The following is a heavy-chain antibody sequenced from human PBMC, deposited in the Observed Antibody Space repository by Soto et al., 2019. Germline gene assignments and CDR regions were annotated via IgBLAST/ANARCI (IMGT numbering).Heavy chain of an antibody. Sequence: LETLSLTCTVSGGSISSYYWSWIRQPPGKGLEWIGYIYYSGRTNYNPSLKSRVTISVDTSKNQFSLKLSSVTAADTAVYYCARDLDAYCGGGSCYGYWGQGTLVTVSS. D-gene: IGHD2-15*01. J-gene: IGHJ4*02. CDR2: IYYSGRT. CDR3: ARDLDAYCGGGSCYGY. V-gene: IGHV4-59*01. CDR1: GGSISSYY.